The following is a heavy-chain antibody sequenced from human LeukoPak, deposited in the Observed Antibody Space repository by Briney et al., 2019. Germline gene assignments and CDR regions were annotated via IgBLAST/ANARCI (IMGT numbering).Heavy chain of an antibody. J-gene: IGHJ4*02. CDR2: IKSKSDGGTT. Sequence: GGSLRLSCAASGFTFNKAWMSWFRQAPGKRLEWVGRIKSKSDGGTTDYAAPVKGRFTISRDDSRNTLYLQMNSLKTEDTAVYYCTTDLGARNYGFRPFDYWGQGTLVTVSS. CDR1: GFTFNKAW. D-gene: IGHD4-11*01. V-gene: IGHV3-15*01. CDR3: TTDLGARNYGFRPFDY.